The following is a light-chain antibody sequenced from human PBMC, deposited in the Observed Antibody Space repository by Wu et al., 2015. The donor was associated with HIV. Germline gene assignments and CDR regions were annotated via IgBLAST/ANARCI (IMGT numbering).Light chain of an antibody. CDR3: QKYNTAPWT. CDR2: GAS. V-gene: IGKV3-11*01. CDR1: QTLSSY. J-gene: IGKJ1*01. Sequence: EIVLTQSPATLSLSPGERATLSCRASQTLSSYLAWHQQKPGQAPRLLIFGASNRATGIPARFSGSGSGTDFTLTISSLQPEDVATYYCQKYNTAPWTFGQGTKVEMK.